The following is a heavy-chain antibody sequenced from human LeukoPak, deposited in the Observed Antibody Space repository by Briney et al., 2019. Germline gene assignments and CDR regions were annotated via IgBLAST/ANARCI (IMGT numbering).Heavy chain of an antibody. J-gene: IGHJ6*02. CDR1: GFTFSSCA. D-gene: IGHD6-19*01. CDR3: ARDRVTGGQWLVTCYYGMDV. Sequence: GGSLILSCAASGFTFSSCAMHWVRQAPGKGLEWVAVTSYDGSNKYYADSVKGRFTISRDNSKNTLYLQMNSLRAKDTAVYYCARDRVTGGQWLVTCYYGMDVWGQGTTVTVSS. CDR2: TSYDGSNK. V-gene: IGHV3-30-3*01.